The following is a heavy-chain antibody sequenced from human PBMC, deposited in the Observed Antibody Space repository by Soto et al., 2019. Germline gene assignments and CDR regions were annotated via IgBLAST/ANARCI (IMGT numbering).Heavy chain of an antibody. CDR3: AHIKRVRFAGYYFDS. V-gene: IGHV2-5*02. Sequence: QITLKESGPTLVKPTQTLTLTCTFSGFSLSPSGVAVGWFRQPPGKALECLALIYWDDDKRYSPSLKSRLTITKDTSTNQVVLTMTNVDPVDTATYFCAHIKRVRFAGYYFDSWGQGTVVTVSS. J-gene: IGHJ4*02. D-gene: IGHD3-3*01. CDR2: IYWDDDK. CDR1: GFSLSPSGVA.